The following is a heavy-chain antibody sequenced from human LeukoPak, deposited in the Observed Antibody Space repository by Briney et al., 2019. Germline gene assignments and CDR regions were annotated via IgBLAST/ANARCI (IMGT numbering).Heavy chain of an antibody. CDR2: IYFPGHT. CDR1: GGSISGDY. V-gene: IGHV4-59*08. J-gene: IGHJ4*02. CDR3: ARQGGSYFPHFDV. D-gene: IGHD2/OR15-2a*01. Sequence: PSETLSLTCTVSGGSISGDYWSWIRQSPGKELELIGYIYFPGHTNYKPSLRSRVTISGDTSKNVFSLTLNSVTAADTAIYYCARQGGSYFPHFDVWGPGTLVTVSS.